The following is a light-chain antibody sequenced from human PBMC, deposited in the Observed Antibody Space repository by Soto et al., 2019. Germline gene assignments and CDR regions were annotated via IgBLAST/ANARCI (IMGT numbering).Light chain of an antibody. V-gene: IGLV2-11*01. J-gene: IGLJ3*02. CDR1: SSDVGRYDS. CDR3: CSYAGSYTMV. CDR2: DVS. Sequence: QSVLTQPRSVSGSPGQSVTISCTGTSSDVGRYDSVSWYQQHPGKAPKFTIYDVSERPSGVPDRFSGSKSGNTASLTISGLQAEDEADYYCCSYAGSYTMVFGGGTKLTVL.